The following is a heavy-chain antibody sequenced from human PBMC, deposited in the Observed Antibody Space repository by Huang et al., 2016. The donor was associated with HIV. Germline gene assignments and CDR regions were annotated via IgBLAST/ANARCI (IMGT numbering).Heavy chain of an antibody. Sequence: QVQLVQSGAEVKKPGASVKVSCKASGYTVTRYGISWVRQAPGQGLEWMGWISAYNGNTNYAQKLQGRVTMTTDTSTSTAYMELRGLRSDDTAVYYCARARGYYYYGMDVWGQGTTVTVSS. CDR1: GYTVTRYG. V-gene: IGHV1-18*04. CDR2: ISAYNGNT. CDR3: ARARGYYYYGMDV. J-gene: IGHJ6*02.